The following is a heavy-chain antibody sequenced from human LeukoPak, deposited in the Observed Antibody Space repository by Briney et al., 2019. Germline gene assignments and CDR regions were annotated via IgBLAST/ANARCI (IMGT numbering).Heavy chain of an antibody. V-gene: IGHV3-66*02. CDR3: ARSLIKWELLH. Sequence: GGSLRLSCAASGFTVSSNYMSWVRQAPGKGLEWVSVIYSGGSTYYADSVKGRFTISRGNSKNTLYLQMNSLRAEDTAVYYCARSLIKWELLHWGQGTLVTVSS. J-gene: IGHJ4*02. D-gene: IGHD1-26*01. CDR2: IYSGGST. CDR1: GFTVSSNY.